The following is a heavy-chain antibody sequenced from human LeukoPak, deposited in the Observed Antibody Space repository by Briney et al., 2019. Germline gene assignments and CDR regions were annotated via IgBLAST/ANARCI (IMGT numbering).Heavy chain of an antibody. CDR1: GFTFSSYG. V-gene: IGHV3-23*01. CDR2: ISGSGGST. D-gene: IGHD2-2*01. CDR3: AKDRHAPGRYCSSITCFPFDP. J-gene: IGHJ5*02. Sequence: GGSLRLSCAASGFTFSSYGMSWVRQAPGKGLEWVSAISGSGGSTYYADSVKGRFTISRDNSKSTLYLQMNSLRAEDTAVYYCAKDRHAPGRYCSSITCFPFDPWGQGTLVTVSS.